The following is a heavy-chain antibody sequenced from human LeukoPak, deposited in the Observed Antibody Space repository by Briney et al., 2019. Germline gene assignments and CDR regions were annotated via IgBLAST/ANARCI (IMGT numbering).Heavy chain of an antibody. CDR1: GGTFISYA. Sequence: ASVKVSCKASGGTFISYAISWVRQAPGQGLEWMGGIIPIFGTANYAQKFQGRVTITADESTSTAYMELSSLRSEDTAVYYCASYDIYPPHRFDLWGQGTLVTVSS. D-gene: IGHD3-9*01. CDR3: ASYDIYPPHRFDL. J-gene: IGHJ5*02. CDR2: IIPIFGTA. V-gene: IGHV1-69*13.